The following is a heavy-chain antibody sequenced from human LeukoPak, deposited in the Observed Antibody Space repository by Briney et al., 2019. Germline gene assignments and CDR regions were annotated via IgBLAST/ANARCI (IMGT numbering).Heavy chain of an antibody. CDR1: GYTFTGYY. V-gene: IGHV1-2*02. Sequence: GASVKVSCKASGYTFTGYYMHWVRQAPGQGLEWMGWINPNSGGTNYAQKFQGRVTMTRDTSISTAYMELSRLRSDDTAVYYCASLASAGGFLTESDAFDIWGQGTMVTVSS. J-gene: IGHJ3*02. CDR2: INPNSGGT. CDR3: ASLASAGGFLTESDAFDI. D-gene: IGHD3-3*01.